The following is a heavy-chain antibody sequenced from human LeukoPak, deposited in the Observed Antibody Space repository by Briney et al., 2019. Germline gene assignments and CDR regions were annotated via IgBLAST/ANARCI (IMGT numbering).Heavy chain of an antibody. CDR3: ASRAPLKRAFDI. J-gene: IGHJ3*02. CDR1: GGSISSYY. CDR2: IYYSGST. Sequence: PSETLSLTCTVSGGSISSYYWSWIRQPPGKGLEWIGYIYYSGSTNYNPSLKSRVTISVDTSKNQFSLKLSSVTAADTAVYYCASRAPLKRAFDIWGQGTMLTVSS. V-gene: IGHV4-59*08.